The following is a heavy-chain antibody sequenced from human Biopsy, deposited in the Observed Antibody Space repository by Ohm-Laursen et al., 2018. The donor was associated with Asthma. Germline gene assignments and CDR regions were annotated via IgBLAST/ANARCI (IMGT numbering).Heavy chain of an antibody. D-gene: IGHD6-19*01. J-gene: IGHJ4*02. CDR3: ARDSYSSGLYDDFES. Sequence: SLRLTCAASGFTFGNFWMSWARQTPGKGLEWVATLTGDGSQKFYVDSVTGRFTISRDNSKNSLFLQMSSLRAEDTAVYYCARDSYSSGLYDDFESWGQGTLVTVSS. V-gene: IGHV3-7*01. CDR1: GFTFGNFW. CDR2: LTGDGSQK.